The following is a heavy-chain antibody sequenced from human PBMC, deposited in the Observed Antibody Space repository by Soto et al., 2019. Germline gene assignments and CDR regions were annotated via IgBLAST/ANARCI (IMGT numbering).Heavy chain of an antibody. CDR3: ARGRGSCSSASCYFDY. V-gene: IGHV3-74*01. CDR1: GFTLGDYW. J-gene: IGHJ4*02. Sequence: LRLSCAAPGFTLGDYWMNWVRQAPGKGLVWLSRINTDGITTTYAESVKGRFTISRDSAKNTLYLQINSLRADEDSAVYYCARGRGSCSSASCYFDYWGQGTLVTVSS. D-gene: IGHD2-2*01. CDR2: INTDGITT.